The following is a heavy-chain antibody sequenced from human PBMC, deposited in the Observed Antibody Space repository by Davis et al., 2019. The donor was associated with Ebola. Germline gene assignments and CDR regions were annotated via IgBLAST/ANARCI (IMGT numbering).Heavy chain of an antibody. D-gene: IGHD3-10*01. Sequence: SETLSLTCVVYGGSFSGYTWSWIRQPPGKGLEWIGEINHSGSTNYNPSLKSRVTIFVDSSTRFFSLKMSALTAADTAVYYCARTVNLWSKEAFDHWGQGTSVTVSS. CDR3: ARTVNLWSKEAFDH. J-gene: IGHJ3*01. CDR2: INHSGST. V-gene: IGHV4-34*01. CDR1: GGSFSGYT.